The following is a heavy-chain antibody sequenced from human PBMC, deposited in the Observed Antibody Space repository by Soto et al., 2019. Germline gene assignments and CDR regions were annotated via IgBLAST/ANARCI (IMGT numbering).Heavy chain of an antibody. D-gene: IGHD4-17*01. CDR3: ARVLFDSVTTDRYGMDV. J-gene: IGHJ6*02. CDR2: IYYSGST. V-gene: IGHV4-31*03. Sequence: QVQLQESGPGLVKPSQTLSLTCTVSGGSISSGGYYWSWIRQHPGKGLEWIGYIYYSGSTYYNPSLKSRVTISVDTSKNQFSLKLSSVTAADTAVYYCARVLFDSVTTDRYGMDVWGQGTTVTVSS. CDR1: GGSISSGGYY.